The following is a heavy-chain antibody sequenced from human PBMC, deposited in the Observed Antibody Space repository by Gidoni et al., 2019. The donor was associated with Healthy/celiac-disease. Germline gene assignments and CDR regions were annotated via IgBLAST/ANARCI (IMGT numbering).Heavy chain of an antibody. J-gene: IGHJ4*02. D-gene: IGHD6-6*01. CDR3: TRAARAYFDY. CDR1: GFTFGDYA. Sequence: VQLVESGGGLVKPGRSLRLSCTASGFTFGDYAMNWFRQAPGKGLEWVGFIRSKAYGGTTEYAASVKGRFTISRDDSKSIAYLQMNSLKAEDTAVYYCTRAARAYFDYWGQGTLVTVSS. CDR2: IRSKAYGGTT. V-gene: IGHV3-49*05.